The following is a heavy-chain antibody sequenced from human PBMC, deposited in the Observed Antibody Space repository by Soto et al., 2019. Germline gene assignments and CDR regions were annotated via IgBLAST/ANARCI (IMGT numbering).Heavy chain of an antibody. V-gene: IGHV3-73*02. Sequence: EVQLVESGGGLVQPGGSLTLSCAASGLSFSGSAMHWVRQASGKGLEWVGRIRSTGNSYATAYAASGKGRLIISRDDSKNTAYLQMNSLTTEDTDVHYCTPGPNYDILTDHYYGMDVWGQGTTVTVSS. D-gene: IGHD3-9*01. CDR1: GLSFSGSA. CDR3: TPGPNYDILTDHYYGMDV. J-gene: IGHJ6*02. CDR2: IRSTGNSYAT.